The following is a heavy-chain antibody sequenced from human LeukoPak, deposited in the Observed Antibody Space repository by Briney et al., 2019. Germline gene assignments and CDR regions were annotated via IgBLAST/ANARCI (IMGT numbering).Heavy chain of an antibody. J-gene: IGHJ5*02. D-gene: IGHD3-10*01. Sequence: ASVKVSCKASGYTFTGYYMHRVRQAPGQGLEWMGWINPNSGGTNYAQKFQGRVTMTRDTSISTAYMELSRLRSDDTAVYYCARAPLWFGEFRFDPWGQGTLVTVSS. V-gene: IGHV1-2*02. CDR1: GYTFTGYY. CDR3: ARAPLWFGEFRFDP. CDR2: INPNSGGT.